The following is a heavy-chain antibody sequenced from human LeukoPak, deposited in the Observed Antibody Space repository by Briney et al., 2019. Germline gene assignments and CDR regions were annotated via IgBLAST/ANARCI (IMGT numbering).Heavy chain of an antibody. CDR2: IKQDGSEK. V-gene: IGHV3-7*01. CDR3: AREKAAAGTFFYYYYYYYMDV. J-gene: IGHJ6*03. Sequence: GSLRLSCAASGFTFSNHWMSWGRQAPGKGLEWVANIKQDGSEKYYVDSVKGRFTISRDNAKNSLYLQMNSLRAEDTAVYYCAREKAAAGTFFYYYYYYYMDVWGKGTTVTVSS. D-gene: IGHD6-13*01. CDR1: GFTFSNHW.